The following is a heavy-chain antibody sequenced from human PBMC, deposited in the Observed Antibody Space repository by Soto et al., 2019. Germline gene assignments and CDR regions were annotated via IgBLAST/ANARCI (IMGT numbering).Heavy chain of an antibody. J-gene: IGHJ3*02. CDR2: IDSDGSST. V-gene: IGHV3-74*01. CDR3: AKVLSPTYYYGSGSYSDDAFDI. D-gene: IGHD3-10*01. Sequence: PGGSLRLSCAASGFTFSSYWMHWVRQAPGKGLVWVSRIDSDGSSTSYADSVKGRFTISRDNAKNTLYLQMNSLRAEDTAVYYCAKVLSPTYYYGSGSYSDDAFDIWGQGTMVTVSS. CDR1: GFTFSSYW.